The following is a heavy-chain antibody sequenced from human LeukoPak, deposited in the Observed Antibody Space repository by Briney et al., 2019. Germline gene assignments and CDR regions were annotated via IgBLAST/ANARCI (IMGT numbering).Heavy chain of an antibody. CDR3: AKDRGYFDWLFPRAFDY. Sequence: GGSLRLSCAASGFTFSSYAMHWVRQAPGKGLEWVAVISYDGSNKYYADSVKGRFTISRDNSKNTLYLQMNSLRAEDTAVYYCAKDRGYFDWLFPRAFDYWGQGTLVTVSS. CDR1: GFTFSSYA. D-gene: IGHD3-9*01. J-gene: IGHJ4*02. CDR2: ISYDGSNK. V-gene: IGHV3-30-3*01.